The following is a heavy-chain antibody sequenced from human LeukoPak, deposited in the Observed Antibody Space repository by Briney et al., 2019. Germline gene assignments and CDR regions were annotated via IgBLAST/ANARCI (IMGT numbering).Heavy chain of an antibody. J-gene: IGHJ5*02. D-gene: IGHD1-26*01. CDR3: ARDQWASSPNWIDP. Sequence: GGSLRLSCTASGFTFSSYAMHWVRQAPGKGLEWVAVTSYDGSNQYYADSVWGRFTISRDNSKNTLYLQMNSLRSEDTAAYYCARDQWASSPNWIDPWGQGTLVTVSS. V-gene: IGHV3-30-3*01. CDR2: TSYDGSNQ. CDR1: GFTFSSYA.